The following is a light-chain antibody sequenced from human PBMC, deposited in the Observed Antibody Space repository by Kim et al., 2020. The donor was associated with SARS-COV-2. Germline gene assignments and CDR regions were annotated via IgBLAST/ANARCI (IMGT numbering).Light chain of an antibody. CDR1: SGSIASNS. J-gene: IGLJ2*01. Sequence: GKPVTIPCTRSSGSIASNSVQWYQQRPGSSPTTVIYEDNQRPSGVPDRFSGSIDSSSNSASLTISGLKTEDEADYYCQSYDSSNVVFGGGTQLTVL. CDR2: EDN. CDR3: QSYDSSNVV. V-gene: IGLV6-57*01.